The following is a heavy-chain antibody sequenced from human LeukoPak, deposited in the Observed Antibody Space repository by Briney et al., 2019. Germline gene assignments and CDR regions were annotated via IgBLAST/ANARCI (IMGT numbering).Heavy chain of an antibody. V-gene: IGHV3-23*01. J-gene: IGHJ4*02. D-gene: IGHD6-19*01. Sequence: PGGSLRLSCAVSGFSLSNYNMIWVRQAPGKGLEWVSVISSRGGSTYYADSVKGRFTISRDNSKNTLYLQMNSLRVEDTAVYYCARDWGSGWYFDYWGQGTLVTVSS. CDR3: ARDWGSGWYFDY. CDR2: ISSRGGST. CDR1: GFSLSNYN.